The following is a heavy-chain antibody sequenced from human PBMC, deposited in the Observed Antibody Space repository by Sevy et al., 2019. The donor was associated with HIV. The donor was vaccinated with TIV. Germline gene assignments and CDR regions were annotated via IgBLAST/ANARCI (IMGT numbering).Heavy chain of an antibody. V-gene: IGHV3-7*01. D-gene: IGHD3-16*01. CDR3: AHETFGXXEX. J-gene: IGHJ4*02. CDR1: XFXFSANW. CDR2: XKAXGSDK. Sequence: GGSLRLSCAASXFXFSANWMNWVRXAXGKGLEWGXXXKAXGSDKHYVDSVEGRFTISRDNAKNLLFLQXNSLRVEDTAVYYCAHETFGXXEXWGQGTLVTVSS.